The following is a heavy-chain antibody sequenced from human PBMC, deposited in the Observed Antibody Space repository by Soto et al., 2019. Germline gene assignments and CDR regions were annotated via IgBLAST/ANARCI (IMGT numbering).Heavy chain of an antibody. CDR2: INTGNGNT. J-gene: IGHJ1*01. CDR1: GYVFTSYA. V-gene: IGHV1-3*04. CDR3: ASVXXXXXXW. Sequence: QVQLVQSGAEVKKPGASVKVSCKASGYVFTSYAMHWVRQAPGQGLEWMGWINTGNGNTKYSQKFQGRVTITGDTPASTAYMELXXXXXXXXXVYYCASVXXXXXXWWGQ. D-gene: IGHD2-21*01.